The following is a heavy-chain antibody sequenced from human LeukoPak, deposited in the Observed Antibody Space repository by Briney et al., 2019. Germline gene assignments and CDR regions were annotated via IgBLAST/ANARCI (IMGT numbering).Heavy chain of an antibody. J-gene: IGHJ4*02. D-gene: IGHD3-22*01. CDR1: GYTFTSYD. CDR2: IIPILGIA. V-gene: IGHV1-69*04. CDR3: AREGSADSSGYYYALFLGYFDY. Sequence: GASVKVSCKASGYTFTSYDINWVRQAPGQGLEWMGRIIPILGIANYAQKFQGRVTITADKSTSTAYMELSSLRSEDTAVYYCAREGSADSSGYYYALFLGYFDYWGQGTLVTVSS.